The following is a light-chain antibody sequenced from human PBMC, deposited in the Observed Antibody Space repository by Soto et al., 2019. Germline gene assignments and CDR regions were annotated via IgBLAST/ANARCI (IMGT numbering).Light chain of an antibody. CDR2: EVS. V-gene: IGLV2-8*01. Sequence: QSALTQPPSASGSPGQSVTISCTGTSSDVGGYNYVSWYQQHPGKAPNLMIYEVSKRPSGVPARFSGYKSGNTASLTVSGLPAEDEADYYCSSYAGSNNLVFGGGTQLTVL. CDR3: SSYAGSNNLV. CDR1: SSDVGGYNY. J-gene: IGLJ2*01.